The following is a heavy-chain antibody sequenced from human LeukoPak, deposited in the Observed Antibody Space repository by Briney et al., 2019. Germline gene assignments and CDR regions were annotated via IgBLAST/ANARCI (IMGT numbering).Heavy chain of an antibody. CDR3: AREAGGFYSSGWFDY. CDR1: GGSFSGYY. Sequence: SETLSLTCAVYGGSFSGYYWSWIRQPPGKGLEWIGEINHSGSTNYNPSLKSRVTISVDKSKNQFSLKLSSVTAADTAVYYCAREAGGFYSSGWFDYWGQGTLVTVSS. J-gene: IGHJ4*02. V-gene: IGHV4-34*01. D-gene: IGHD6-19*01. CDR2: INHSGST.